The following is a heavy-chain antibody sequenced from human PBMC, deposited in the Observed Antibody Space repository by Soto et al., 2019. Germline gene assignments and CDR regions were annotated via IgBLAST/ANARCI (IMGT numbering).Heavy chain of an antibody. D-gene: IGHD1-26*01. CDR1: GGTFSSYA. CDR3: ASHSGSSPEGRYYYGMDV. V-gene: IGHV1-69*12. Sequence: QVQLVQSGAEVKKPGSSVKVSCKASGGTFSSYAISWVRQAPGQGLEWMGGIIPIFGTADYAQKFQGRVTITADDSTSTAYMELSSLRSEDTAVYYCASHSGSSPEGRYYYGMDVWGPGTTVTVSS. J-gene: IGHJ6*02. CDR2: IIPIFGTA.